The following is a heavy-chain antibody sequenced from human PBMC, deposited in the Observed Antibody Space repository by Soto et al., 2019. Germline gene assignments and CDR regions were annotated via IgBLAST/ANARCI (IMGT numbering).Heavy chain of an antibody. D-gene: IGHD2-15*01. CDR3: ARSSEAPGSFNY. Sequence: QLQLQESGPGLVKPSETLPLTCTVSGGTISNSNHYWAWIRQPPGKGLEWIGSVYYSGSTYYNPSLKSRLTIPVETLTNQSYLKLNSVTAADTAVYYCARSSEAPGSFNYWSQGTLVTVSS. CDR1: GGTISNSNHY. J-gene: IGHJ4*02. CDR2: VYYSGST. V-gene: IGHV4-39*07.